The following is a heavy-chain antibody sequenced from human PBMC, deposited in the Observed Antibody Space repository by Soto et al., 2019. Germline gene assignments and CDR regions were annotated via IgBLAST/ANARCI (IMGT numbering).Heavy chain of an antibody. CDR2: IYYSGST. CDR3: ARHGREDGYNYYY. J-gene: IGHJ4*02. CDR1: GGSISSYY. D-gene: IGHD5-12*01. V-gene: IGHV4-59*08. Sequence: PSETLSLTCTVSGGSISSYYWSWIRQPPGKGLEWIGYIYYSGSTNYNPSLKSRVTISVDTSKNQFSLKLSSVTAADTAVYYCARHGREDGYNYYYWGQGILVTVSS.